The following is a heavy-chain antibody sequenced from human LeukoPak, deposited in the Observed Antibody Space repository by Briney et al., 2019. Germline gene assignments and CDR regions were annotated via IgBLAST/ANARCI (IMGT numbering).Heavy chain of an antibody. CDR2: ISGSGGST. J-gene: IGHJ4*02. D-gene: IGHD6-19*01. Sequence: PGGSLRLSCAVSGITLSNYGMSWVRQAPGKGLEWVAGISGSGGSTSYADSVKGRFTISRDNSKNTLYLQMNSLRAEDTAVYYCAKPPSIAVAGARAYFDYWGQGTLVTVSS. CDR3: AKPPSIAVAGARAYFDY. V-gene: IGHV3-23*01. CDR1: GITLSNYG.